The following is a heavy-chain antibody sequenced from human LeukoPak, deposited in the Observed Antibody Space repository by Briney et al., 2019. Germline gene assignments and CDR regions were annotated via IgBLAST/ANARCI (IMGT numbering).Heavy chain of an antibody. V-gene: IGHV3-53*01. CDR3: MTAAGYNFGQY. Sequence: GGSLRLSCAASGLTVNNNYMNWVRQAPGKGLEWVSALYIGGNTYYADSVRRRLTISRDNSKNTLYLQMNSLRAEDTAIYYCMTAAGYNFGQYWGQGTLVTVSS. CDR1: GLTVNNNY. CDR2: LYIGGNT. D-gene: IGHD5-18*01. J-gene: IGHJ4*02.